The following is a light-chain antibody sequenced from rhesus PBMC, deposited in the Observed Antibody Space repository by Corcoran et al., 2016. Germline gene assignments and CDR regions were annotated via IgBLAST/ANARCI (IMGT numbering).Light chain of an antibody. V-gene: IGKV7-13*01. J-gene: IGKJ1*01. Sequence: DILLTQSPASLAVSPGQRATITCRASESVRFFGINLIHWYQQKPGEPPTLLIYQASNKDTGVPARFRGSGTGTDCNLTINPMEADDAADYYCLQSKNSPRTFGQGTKVEIK. CDR3: LQSKNSPRT. CDR1: ESVRFFGINL. CDR2: QAS.